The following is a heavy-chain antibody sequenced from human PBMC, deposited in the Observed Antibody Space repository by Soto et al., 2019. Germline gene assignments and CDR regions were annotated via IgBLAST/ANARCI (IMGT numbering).Heavy chain of an antibody. J-gene: IGHJ4*02. CDR2: IWYDGSNK. CDR1: GFTFSSYG. Sequence: QVQLVESGGGVVQPGRSLRLSCAASGFTFSSYGMHWVRQAPGKGLEWVAVIWYDGSNKYYADSVKGRFTISRDNSKNTLHLQMNSLRAEDTAVYYWASDETGEGVKFDYWGQGTLVTVSS. V-gene: IGHV3-33*01. CDR3: ASDETGEGVKFDY. D-gene: IGHD7-27*01.